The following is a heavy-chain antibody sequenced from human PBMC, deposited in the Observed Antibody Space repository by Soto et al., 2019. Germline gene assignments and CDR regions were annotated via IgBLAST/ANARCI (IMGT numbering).Heavy chain of an antibody. Sequence: SETLSLTCAVYGGSFSGYYWSWIRQPPGKGLEWIGEINHSGSTNYNPSLKSRVTISVDTSKNQFSLKLSSVTAADTAVYYCARVLRYFDWSAHYYYYMDVWGKGTTVTVSS. D-gene: IGHD3-9*01. V-gene: IGHV4-34*01. J-gene: IGHJ6*03. CDR1: GGSFSGYY. CDR2: INHSGST. CDR3: ARVLRYFDWSAHYYYYMDV.